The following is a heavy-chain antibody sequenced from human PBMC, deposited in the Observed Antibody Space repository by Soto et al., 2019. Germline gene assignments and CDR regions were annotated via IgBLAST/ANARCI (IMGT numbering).Heavy chain of an antibody. V-gene: IGHV1-18*01. CDR3: ARDVPDTSLFFYYYGMDV. CDR1: GYSFTSYG. CDR2: ISTDNGNT. J-gene: IGHJ6*02. D-gene: IGHD2-21*01. Sequence: QVHLVQSGAEVRKPGASVKVSCKASGYSFTSYGISWVRQAPGQGLEWMGWISTDNGNTNYAHNLQGRVYMPIDPSTSTAYMELWSLGSDDTAVYYCARDVPDTSLFFYYYGMDVWGQGTTVTVSS.